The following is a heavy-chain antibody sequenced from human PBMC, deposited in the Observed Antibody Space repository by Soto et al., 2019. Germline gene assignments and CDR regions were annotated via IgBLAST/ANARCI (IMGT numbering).Heavy chain of an antibody. CDR3: ARKSSSSSWFDP. D-gene: IGHD6-6*01. V-gene: IGHV1-18*01. CDR1: GYTFFSYG. Sequence: VKVSCKASGYTFFSYGISWVRQAPGQGLEWMGWISTYNGNTNYAQKLQGRVTMTTDTSTRTAYMELRSLRSDDTAVYYCARKSSSSSWFDPWGQGTLVTVSS. CDR2: ISTYNGNT. J-gene: IGHJ5*02.